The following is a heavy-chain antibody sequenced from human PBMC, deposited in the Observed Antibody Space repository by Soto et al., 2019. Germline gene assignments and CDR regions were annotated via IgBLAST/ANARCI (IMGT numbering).Heavy chain of an antibody. CDR3: ARSELGRRSEWFDS. V-gene: IGHV4-39*01. Sequence: SETLSLTCTVSGGSISSISSYWVWIRQPPGKGLEWIGTIFYSGSTYYTPSLKSRVTISVDTSKNQFSLNLISVTAADTAVYYCARSELGRRSEWFDSWGQGTLVTVSS. CDR1: GGSISSISSY. CDR2: IFYSGST. D-gene: IGHD3-10*01. J-gene: IGHJ5*01.